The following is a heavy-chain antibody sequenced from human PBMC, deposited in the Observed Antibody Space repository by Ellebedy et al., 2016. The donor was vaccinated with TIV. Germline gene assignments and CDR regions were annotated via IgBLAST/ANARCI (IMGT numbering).Heavy chain of an antibody. CDR2: ISAYNGNT. J-gene: IGHJ4*02. D-gene: IGHD1-26*01. V-gene: IGHV1-18*01. CDR1: GYTFTSYG. Sequence: ASVKVSCXASGYTFTSYGISWVRQAPGQGLEWMGWISAYNGNTNYAQKLQGRVTMTTDTSTSTAYMELRSLRSDDTAVYYCARGRSDLYSGSYPDYWGQGTLVTVSS. CDR3: ARGRSDLYSGSYPDY.